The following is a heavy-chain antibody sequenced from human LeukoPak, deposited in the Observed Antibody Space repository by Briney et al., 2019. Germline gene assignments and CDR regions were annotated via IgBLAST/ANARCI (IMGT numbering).Heavy chain of an antibody. V-gene: IGHV4-31*03. CDR3: ARELDYGDYGGFDY. D-gene: IGHD4-17*01. CDR1: GGSISSGGYY. Sequence: SETLSLTCTVSGGSISSGGYYWSWIRQHPGKGLEWIGYIYYSGSTYYNPSLKSRVTISVDTSKNQFPLKLSSVTAADTAVYYCARELDYGDYGGFDYWGQGTLVTVSS. CDR2: IYYSGST. J-gene: IGHJ4*02.